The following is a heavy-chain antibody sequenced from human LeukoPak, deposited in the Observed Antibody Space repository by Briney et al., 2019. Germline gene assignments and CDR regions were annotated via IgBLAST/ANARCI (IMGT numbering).Heavy chain of an antibody. J-gene: IGHJ4*02. CDR2: ISYDGSNK. CDR1: GFTFSSYG. D-gene: IGHD3-9*01. CDR3: AKGAYYDILTGYYNENDFDY. Sequence: GGSLRLSCAASGFTFSSYGMHWVRQAPGKGPEWVAVISYDGSNKYYADSVKGRFTISRDSSKNTLYLQMNSLRAEDTAVYYCAKGAYYDILTGYYNENDFDYWGQGTLVTVSS. V-gene: IGHV3-30*18.